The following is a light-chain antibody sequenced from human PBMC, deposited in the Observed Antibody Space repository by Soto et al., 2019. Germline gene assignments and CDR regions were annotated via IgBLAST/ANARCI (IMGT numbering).Light chain of an antibody. V-gene: IGKV1-39*01. Sequence: IQMTQSPSSLSASVGDRVTITCRASQGIRNDLGWYQQKPGKAPKLLIFAASSLQSGVPSRFSGSRSGPDFTLTISSLQHEDFATYYCQQSYSSPPTLGQGTKVDIK. CDR1: QGIRND. CDR3: QQSYSSPPT. J-gene: IGKJ1*01. CDR2: AAS.